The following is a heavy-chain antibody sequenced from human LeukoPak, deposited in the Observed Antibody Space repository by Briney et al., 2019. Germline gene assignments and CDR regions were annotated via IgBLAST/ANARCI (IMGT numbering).Heavy chain of an antibody. Sequence: GGSLRLSCAASGFTFSSYAMHWVRQAPGKGLEWVAFIRYDGSNKYYADSVKGRFTISRDNSKNTLYLQMNSLRAEDTAVYYCAKPSVGAYSGYVDYWGQGTLVTVSS. D-gene: IGHD1-26*01. J-gene: IGHJ4*02. CDR3: AKPSVGAYSGYVDY. CDR1: GFTFSSYA. CDR2: IRYDGSNK. V-gene: IGHV3-30*02.